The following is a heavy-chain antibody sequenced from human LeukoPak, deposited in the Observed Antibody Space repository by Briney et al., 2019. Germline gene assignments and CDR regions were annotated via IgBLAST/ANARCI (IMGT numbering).Heavy chain of an antibody. D-gene: IGHD3-16*01. CDR2: IHHRGSP. Sequence: SGTLSLTCAVYGGAFSDYYWSYVREPRGKGLEWIGEIHHRGSPNYTPPLKRRLTISVDTSKNQFSLKLNSVSAADTAVYYCARHYGPWGQGTLVTVSS. V-gene: IGHV4-34*01. J-gene: IGHJ5*02. CDR1: GGAFSDYY. CDR3: ARHYGP.